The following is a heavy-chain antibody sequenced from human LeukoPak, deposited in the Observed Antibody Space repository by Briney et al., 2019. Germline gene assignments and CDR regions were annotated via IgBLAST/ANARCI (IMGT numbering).Heavy chain of an antibody. CDR3: ARGKQRRFYYYYMDV. V-gene: IGHV4-31*03. CDR2: IYYSGST. Sequence: SQTLSLTCTVSGGSISSGGYYWSWIRQHPGKGLEWIVYIYYSGSTYYNPSLKSRVTISVDTSKNQYSLKLSAVTAADTAVYYCARGKQRRFYYYYMDVWGKGTTVTVS. J-gene: IGHJ6*03. CDR1: GGSISSGGYY.